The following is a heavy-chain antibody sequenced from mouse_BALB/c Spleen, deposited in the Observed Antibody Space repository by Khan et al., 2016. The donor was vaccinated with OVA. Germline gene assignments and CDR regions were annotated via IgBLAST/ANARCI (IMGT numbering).Heavy chain of an antibody. D-gene: IGHD3-1*01. CDR3: TRDRARRAGYYDY. Sequence: EVQLVESGGGFVKPGGSLKLSCAASGFTFSTYTMSWVRQTPEKRLEWVATISSGGSYTYYPDSVKGRFTISRDNAKNTLYLQTSSLQSEDTTMYYDTRDRARRAGYYDYWGRGTTLAVYS. J-gene: IGHJ2*01. CDR1: GFTFSTYT. CDR2: ISSGGSYT. V-gene: IGHV5-6-4*01.